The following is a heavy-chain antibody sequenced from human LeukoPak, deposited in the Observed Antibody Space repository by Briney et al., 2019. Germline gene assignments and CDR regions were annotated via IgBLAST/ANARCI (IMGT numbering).Heavy chain of an antibody. V-gene: IGHV3-73*01. CDR1: GFSFSGSA. Sequence: PGGSLRLSCAASGFSFSGSALDWVRQASGKGLEWVGRISDKANTYATVYAASVKRRFTLSRDDSKNTAYLQMDSLKIEDTAVYYCARWVAAATEPFDIWGQGTTVTVSS. D-gene: IGHD2-15*01. CDR3: ARWVAAATEPFDI. J-gene: IGHJ3*02. CDR2: ISDKANTYAT.